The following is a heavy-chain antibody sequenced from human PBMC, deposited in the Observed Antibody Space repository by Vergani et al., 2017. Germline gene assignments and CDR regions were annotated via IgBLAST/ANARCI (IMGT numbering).Heavy chain of an antibody. J-gene: IGHJ5*02. CDR2: IYHSGST. V-gene: IGHV4-30-2*01. CDR3: ARVSPRLPGARTGWFDP. CDR1: GGSISSGGYS. D-gene: IGHD1-1*01. Sequence: QLQLQESGPGLVKPSETLSLTCTVSGGSISSGGYSWSWIRPPPGKGLEWFGYIYHSGSTYYNPSLKSRVTISVDRSKNQFSLKLSSVTAADTAVYYCARVSPRLPGARTGWFDPWGQGTLVTVS.